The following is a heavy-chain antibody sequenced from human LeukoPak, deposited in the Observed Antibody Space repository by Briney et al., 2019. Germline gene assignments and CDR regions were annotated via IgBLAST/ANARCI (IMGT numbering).Heavy chain of an antibody. V-gene: IGHV1-18*01. J-gene: IGHJ6*03. CDR2: ISAYNGNT. D-gene: IGHD6-13*01. CDR3: ARRQLVESAWDHYYMDV. CDR1: GYTFTSYG. Sequence: ASVKVSCKASGYTFTSYGISWVRQAPGQGLEWMGWISAYNGNTNYAQKLQGRVTMTTDTSTSTAYMELRSLRSDDTAVYYCARRQLVESAWDHYYMDVWGKGTTVTVSS.